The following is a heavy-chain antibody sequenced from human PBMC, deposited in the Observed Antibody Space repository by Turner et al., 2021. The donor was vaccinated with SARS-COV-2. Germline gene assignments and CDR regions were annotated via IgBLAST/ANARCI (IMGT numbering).Heavy chain of an antibody. V-gene: IGHV1-24*01. J-gene: IGHJ6*02. D-gene: IGHD3-22*01. CDR3: ATAPANYYDNSGSKGLYYYYYGMDV. CDR2: FDPEDGET. Sequence: QIQLVQIGAEAKSPGATVKVTCTDSGYTLIELSMHWVRQAPGKGLEWMGGFDPEDGETIYAQKFQGRVTMTEDTSTDTAYMELSSLRSENTAVYYCATAPANYYDNSGSKGLYYYYYGMDVWGQRTTVTVSS. CDR1: GYTLIELS.